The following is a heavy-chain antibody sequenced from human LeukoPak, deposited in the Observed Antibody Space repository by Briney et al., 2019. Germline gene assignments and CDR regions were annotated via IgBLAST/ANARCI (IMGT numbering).Heavy chain of an antibody. Sequence: GGSLRLSCAASGFTFSSYAMHWVRQAPGKGLEWVAVISYDGGNKYYADSVKGRFTISRDNSKNTLYLQMNSLRAEDTAVYYCASLELLGYWGQGTLVTVSS. J-gene: IGHJ4*02. V-gene: IGHV3-30-3*01. CDR3: ASLELLGY. D-gene: IGHD1-7*01. CDR1: GFTFSSYA. CDR2: ISYDGGNK.